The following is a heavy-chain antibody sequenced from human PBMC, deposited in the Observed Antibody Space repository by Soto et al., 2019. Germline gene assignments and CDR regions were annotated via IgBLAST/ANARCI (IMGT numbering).Heavy chain of an antibody. Sequence: PSETLSLTCIVSGGSINSAGYYWSWVRQPPGKGLEWIGNIYYSGRTYYNPSLKSRVSIEVDTSNNHVSLTLRSVTPADTAVYFCARLPSIINYPTDVWGQGTTVTVSS. CDR2: IYYSGRT. CDR3: ARLPSIINYPTDV. D-gene: IGHD3-10*01. J-gene: IGHJ6*02. CDR1: GGSINSAGYY. V-gene: IGHV4-31*03.